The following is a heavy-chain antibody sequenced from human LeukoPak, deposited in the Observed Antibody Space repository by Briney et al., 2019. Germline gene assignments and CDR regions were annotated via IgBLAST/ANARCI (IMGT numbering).Heavy chain of an antibody. CDR2: IYYSGST. D-gene: IGHD3-22*01. Sequence: PSETLSLTCTVSGGSISSYYWSWIRQPPGKGLEWIGYIYYSGSTNYNPSLKSRVTISVDTSKNQFSLKLSSVTAADTAVYYCASSTYYYDSSGYWGAFDIWGQGTMVTVSS. J-gene: IGHJ3*02. CDR3: ASSTYYYDSSGYWGAFDI. V-gene: IGHV4-59*01. CDR1: GGSISSYY.